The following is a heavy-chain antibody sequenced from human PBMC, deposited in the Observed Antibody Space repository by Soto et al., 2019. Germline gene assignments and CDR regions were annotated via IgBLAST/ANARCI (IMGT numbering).Heavy chain of an antibody. V-gene: IGHV1-2*02. Sequence: ASVKVSCKASGYTFTGYYMHWVRQAPGQGLEWMGWINPNSGGTNCAQKFQGRVTMTRDTSISTAYMELSGLRSDDTAVYYCARGTVATIYYYYGMDVWGQGTTVTVSS. J-gene: IGHJ6*02. CDR2: INPNSGGT. D-gene: IGHD5-12*01. CDR3: ARGTVATIYYYYGMDV. CDR1: GYTFTGYY.